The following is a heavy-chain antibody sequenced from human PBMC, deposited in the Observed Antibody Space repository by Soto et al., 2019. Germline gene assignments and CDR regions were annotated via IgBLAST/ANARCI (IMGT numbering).Heavy chain of an antibody. Sequence: QVQLVQSGAEVKKPGSSVKVSCKASGGTFSSYAISWVRQAPGQGLEWMGGIIPIFGTANYAQKFQGRVTITADESTSTAYMELSSLRSEDTAVYYCARASGPDIVVVPAAMTPEKNYYYYYGMDVWGQGTTVTVSS. CDR3: ARASGPDIVVVPAAMTPEKNYYYYYGMDV. CDR1: GGTFSSYA. J-gene: IGHJ6*02. V-gene: IGHV1-69*01. CDR2: IIPIFGTA. D-gene: IGHD2-2*01.